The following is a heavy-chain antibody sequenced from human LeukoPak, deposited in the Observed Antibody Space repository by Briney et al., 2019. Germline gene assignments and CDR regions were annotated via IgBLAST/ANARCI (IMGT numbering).Heavy chain of an antibody. CDR2: ISTYTGYS. CDR1: GYTFTSSV. V-gene: IGHV1-18*01. J-gene: IGHJ4*02. D-gene: IGHD6-19*01. Sequence: ASVKVSCKPSGYTFTSSVISWVRQAPGQGLEWMGWISTYTGYSKYAQNLQGRVTMTADTSTSTAYMELSSLRSDDTAVYYCAKNSSGGYSDYWGQGTLVTVSS. CDR3: AKNSSGGYSDY.